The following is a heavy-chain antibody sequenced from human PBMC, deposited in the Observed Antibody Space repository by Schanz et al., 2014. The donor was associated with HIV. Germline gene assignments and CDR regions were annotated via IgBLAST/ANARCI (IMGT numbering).Heavy chain of an antibody. CDR3: ARDADLNELWPRDYYHYTMDV. CDR1: GYTFTSYD. Sequence: QVQLVQSGAEVKKPGASVKVSCKASGYTFTSYDIHWVRQATGQGLEWMGWMSPGSGNTGYAQKFQGRVTMTRNTSISTAYMELSSLGSEDTAMYYCARDADLNELWPRDYYHYTMDVWGQGTTVTVSS. D-gene: IGHD5-18*01. J-gene: IGHJ6*02. CDR2: MSPGSGNT. V-gene: IGHV1-8*01.